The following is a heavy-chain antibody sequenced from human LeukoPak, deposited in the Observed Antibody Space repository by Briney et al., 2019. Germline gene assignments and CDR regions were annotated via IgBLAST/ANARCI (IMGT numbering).Heavy chain of an antibody. V-gene: IGHV3-21*01. CDR1: GGSFSGYY. D-gene: IGHD3-22*01. CDR2: ISSSSSYI. Sequence: PSETLSLTCAVYGGSFSGYYWSWIRQAPGKGLEWVSSISSSSSYIYYADSVKGRFTISRDNAKNSLYLQMNSLRAEDTAVYYCASSGYGGYFDYWGQGTLVTVSS. CDR3: ASSGYGGYFDY. J-gene: IGHJ4*02.